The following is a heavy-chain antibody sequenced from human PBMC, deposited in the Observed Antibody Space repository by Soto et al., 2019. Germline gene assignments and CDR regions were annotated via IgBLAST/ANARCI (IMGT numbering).Heavy chain of an antibody. D-gene: IGHD6-19*01. CDR2: ISGSGTTT. J-gene: IGHJ5*01. V-gene: IGHV3-23*01. CDR1: GFIFSSYA. CDR3: EKPHSGWYTLFDS. Sequence: EVQLLESGGVLEQPGGSLRLSCAASGFIFSSYALSWVRQAPGKGLEWVSAISGSGTTTYYADSVKGRFTFSRDNCKNMLYLQMNRQSAEATDVYYCEKPHSGWYTLFDSWGEGSLVTVNS.